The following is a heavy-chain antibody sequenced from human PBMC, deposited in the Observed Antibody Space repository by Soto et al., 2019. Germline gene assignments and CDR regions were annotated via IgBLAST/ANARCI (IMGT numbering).Heavy chain of an antibody. D-gene: IGHD1-26*01. Sequence: EVQLLESGGGLVQPGGSLRLSCAASGFTFISYAMTWVRQAPGKGLDYVSAITGSGGTTSYADSVKGRFTISRDNSKNTLYLQMNSLRAEDTAVYYCARGRGSWEVPDYWGQGTLVTVSS. J-gene: IGHJ4*02. CDR2: ITGSGGTT. V-gene: IGHV3-23*01. CDR3: ARGRGSWEVPDY. CDR1: GFTFISYA.